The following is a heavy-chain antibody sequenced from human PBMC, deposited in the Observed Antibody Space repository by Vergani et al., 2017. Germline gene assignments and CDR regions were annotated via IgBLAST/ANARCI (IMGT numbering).Heavy chain of an antibody. J-gene: IGHJ6*03. V-gene: IGHV3-23*01. CDR2: IIGGGGST. CDR3: ARGRKTGTTGAHYYYMDV. D-gene: IGHD1-7*01. Sequence: EVQLLESGGGLVQPGGSLRLSCVASGFTFSSYAMNWVRQTPGKGLGWVSIIIGGGGSTYYADSVKGRFTISRDNSKNTLYPQINSLRAEDTAVCYCARGRKTGTTGAHYYYMDVWGKGTTVTVSS. CDR1: GFTFSSYA.